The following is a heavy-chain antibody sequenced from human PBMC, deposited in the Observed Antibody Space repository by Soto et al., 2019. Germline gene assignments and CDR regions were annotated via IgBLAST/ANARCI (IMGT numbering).Heavy chain of an antibody. CDR3: AKRLYSSSWYGPEYFQH. D-gene: IGHD6-13*01. CDR2: ISHSGGST. CDR1: GFTFSTYA. V-gene: IGHV3-23*01. Sequence: GGSLRLSCAASGFTFSTYAMTWVRQAPGKGLEWVSIISHSGGSTYYADSVKGRFTISRDNSKSTLYLQMNSLRVDDSAVYYCAKRLYSSSWYGPEYFQHWGQGTLVTVSS. J-gene: IGHJ1*01.